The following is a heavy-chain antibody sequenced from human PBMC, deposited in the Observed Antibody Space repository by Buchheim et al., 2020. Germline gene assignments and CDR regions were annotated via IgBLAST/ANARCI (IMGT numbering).Heavy chain of an antibody. CDR2: INHSGST. J-gene: IGHJ5*02. CDR3: ARGGIVATAMGGFDP. D-gene: IGHD5-12*01. V-gene: IGHV4-34*01. CDR1: GGSFSGYY. Sequence: QVQLQQWGAGLLKPSETLSLTCAVYGGSFSGYYWSWIRQPPGKGLEWIGEINHSGSTNYNPSLKSRVTISVDTSKNQFPLTLSSVTAADTAVYYCARGGIVATAMGGFDPWGQGTL.